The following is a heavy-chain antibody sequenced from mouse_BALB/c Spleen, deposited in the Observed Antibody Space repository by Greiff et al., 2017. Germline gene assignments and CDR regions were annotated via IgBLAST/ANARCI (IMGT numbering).Heavy chain of an antibody. CDR2: ISDGGSYT. Sequence: EVQVVESGGGLVKPGGSLKLSCAASGFTFSDYYMYWVRQTPEKRLEWVATISDGGSYTYYPDSVKGRFTISRDNAKNNLYLQMSSLKSEDTAMYYCARAYYGSSPHAMDYWGQGTSVTVSS. V-gene: IGHV5-4*02. CDR3: ARAYYGSSPHAMDY. D-gene: IGHD1-1*01. CDR1: GFTFSDYY. J-gene: IGHJ4*01.